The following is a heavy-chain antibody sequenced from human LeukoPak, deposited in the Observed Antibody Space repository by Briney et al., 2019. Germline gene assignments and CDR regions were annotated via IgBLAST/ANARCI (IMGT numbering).Heavy chain of an antibody. D-gene: IGHD2-15*01. CDR3: ASRLGVCSGGSCPFDY. V-gene: IGHV3-53*01. J-gene: IGHJ4*02. Sequence: QSGGSLRLSCAASGFIVSSNYMSWVRQAPGKGLEWVSVIYSGGSTYYADSVKGRFTISRDNSKNTLYLQMNSLRAEDTAVYYCASRLGVCSGGSCPFDYWGQGTLVTVSS. CDR1: GFIVSSNY. CDR2: IYSGGST.